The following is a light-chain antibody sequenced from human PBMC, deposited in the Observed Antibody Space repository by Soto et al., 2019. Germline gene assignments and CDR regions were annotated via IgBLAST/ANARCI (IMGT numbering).Light chain of an antibody. V-gene: IGKV1-5*01. CDR2: DAS. CDR3: QQYNPYTWT. Sequence: DIKMTQSPSTLSASVGDRVTITCRASQSIGSWLAWYQQKPGKAPRLLIYDASSLESGVPSRFSGSGSGTEFTLTISSLQPDDFATYYCQQYNPYTWTFGHGTKVDI. CDR1: QSIGSW. J-gene: IGKJ1*01.